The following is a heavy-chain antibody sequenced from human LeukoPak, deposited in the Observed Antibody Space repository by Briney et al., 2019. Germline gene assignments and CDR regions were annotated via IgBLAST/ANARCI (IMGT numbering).Heavy chain of an antibody. V-gene: IGHV1-2*02. CDR3: ARRIAGRLINDAFDI. CDR2: INPYSGGT. CDR1: GYTFTSYA. Sequence: GASVKVSCKASGYTFTSYAMNWVRQAPGQGLEWMGWINPYSGGTHYALIFQDRVTMTRDTSISTAYMELSRLRSDDTAVYYCARRIAGRLINDAFDIWGQGTMVTVSS. D-gene: IGHD6-6*01. J-gene: IGHJ3*02.